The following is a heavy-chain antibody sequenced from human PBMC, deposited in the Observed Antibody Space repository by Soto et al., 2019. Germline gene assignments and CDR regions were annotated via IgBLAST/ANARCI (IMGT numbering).Heavy chain of an antibody. CDR1: GFSLTTSDMG. J-gene: IGHJ4*02. V-gene: IGHV2-5*02. Sequence: QITLKESGPTLVRPAQTLTLTCAFSGFSLTTSDMGVAWIRQPPGKALQWLALIYWDDDKRYSPSLKDRLASSKDTSRNQVVLTITNMDSGDTATYFFAHAGDYDLLTFDHWGPGTLVTVSS. D-gene: IGHD4-17*01. CDR2: IYWDDDK. CDR3: AHAGDYDLLTFDH.